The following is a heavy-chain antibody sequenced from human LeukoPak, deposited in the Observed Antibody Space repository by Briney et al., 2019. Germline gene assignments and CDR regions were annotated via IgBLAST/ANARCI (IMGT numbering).Heavy chain of an antibody. CDR2: INWNGGST. CDR3: AREYYGSGSYYNVGY. D-gene: IGHD3-10*01. CDR1: GFTFDDYG. V-gene: IGHV3-20*04. J-gene: IGHJ4*02. Sequence: PGGSLRLPCAASGFTFDDYGMSWVRQAPGKGLEWVSGINWNGGSTGYADSVKGRFTISRDNAKKSLYVQMNSLRAEDTALYYCAREYYGSGSYYNVGYWGQGTLVTVSS.